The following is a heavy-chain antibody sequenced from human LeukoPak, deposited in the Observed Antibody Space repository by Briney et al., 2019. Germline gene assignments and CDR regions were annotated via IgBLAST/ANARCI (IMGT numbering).Heavy chain of an antibody. J-gene: IGHJ4*02. V-gene: IGHV1-8*01. CDR3: TRGSSGRLVN. Sequence: ASVKVSCQASGYTFTSCVINGVRQATGQGVEWMEWMNPNSGNTGYGQSFQGTITMTRDISIGTAYMELSNLTSEDTAIYYCTRGSSGRLVNWGQGTLDTVSA. CDR1: GYTFTSCV. CDR2: MNPNSGNT. D-gene: IGHD6-19*01.